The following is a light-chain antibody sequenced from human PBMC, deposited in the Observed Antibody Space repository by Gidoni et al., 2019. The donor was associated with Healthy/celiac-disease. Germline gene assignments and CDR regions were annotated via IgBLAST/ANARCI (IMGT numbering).Light chain of an antibody. CDR1: QSISSY. V-gene: IGKV1-39*01. Sequence: SVGDRVTITCRASQSISSYLTWYQQKPGKAPKLLIYAASSLQSGVPSRFSGSGSGTDFTLTISSLQPEDVATYYCQQSYSTPVTFGPGTKVDIK. CDR3: QQSYSTPVT. J-gene: IGKJ3*01. CDR2: AAS.